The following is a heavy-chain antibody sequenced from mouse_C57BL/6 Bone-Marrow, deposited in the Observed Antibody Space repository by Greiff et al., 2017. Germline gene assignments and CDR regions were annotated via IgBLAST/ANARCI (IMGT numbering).Heavy chain of an antibody. J-gene: IGHJ2*01. D-gene: IGHD1-3*01. CDR3: ARRPYIGGLDY. Sequence: EVQGVESGGDLVKPGGSLKLSCAASGFTFSSYGMSWVRQTPDKRLEWVATISSGGSYTYYPDSVKGRFTISRDNAKNTLYLQMSSLKSEDTAMYYCARRPYIGGLDYWGQGTTLTVSS. CDR2: ISSGGSYT. CDR1: GFTFSSYG. V-gene: IGHV5-6*01.